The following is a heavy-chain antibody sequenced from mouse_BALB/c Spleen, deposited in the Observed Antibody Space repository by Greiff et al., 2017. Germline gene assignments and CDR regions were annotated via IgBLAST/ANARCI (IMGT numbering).Heavy chain of an antibody. CDR2: IYPSDSYT. CDR3: TRDDGYSLDD. CDR1: GYTFTSYW. Sequence: QVQLQQPGAELVRPGASVKLSCKASGYTFTSYWINWVKQRPGQGLEWIGNIYPSDSYTNYNQKFKDKATLTVDKSSSTAYMQLSSPTSEDSAVYYCTRDDGYSLDDWGQGTTLTVSS. V-gene: IGHV1-69*02. D-gene: IGHD2-3*01. J-gene: IGHJ2*01.